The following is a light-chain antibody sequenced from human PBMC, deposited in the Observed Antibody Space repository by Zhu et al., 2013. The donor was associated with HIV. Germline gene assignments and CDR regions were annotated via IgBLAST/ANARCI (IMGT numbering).Light chain of an antibody. V-gene: IGKV3-15*01. CDR3: QQYYKWLPLT. CDR1: QSVTSN. Sequence: EIVMTQSPDTLSVSPGERATLSCRASQSVTSNLAWYQRRPGQSPRLLIYGGSTRATGAPARFSGSGSETEFNLTISSLEPEDFATYYCQQYYKWLPLTFGPGTKV. J-gene: IGKJ3*01. CDR2: GGS.